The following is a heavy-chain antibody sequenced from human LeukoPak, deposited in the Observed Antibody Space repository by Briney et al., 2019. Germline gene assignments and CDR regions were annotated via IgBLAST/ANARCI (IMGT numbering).Heavy chain of an antibody. J-gene: IGHJ6*03. V-gene: IGHV1-18*01. CDR2: ISPYNGNT. D-gene: IGHD4-11*01. CDR1: GYTFISYG. CDR3: ARAGGADYSNYISRYYYYYMDV. Sequence: ASVKVSCRPSGYTFISYGITWVRQAPGQGLEWMGWISPYNGNTRYAQKLQGRVTMTTDTSTSTAYMELGSLRSDDTAVYYCARAGGADYSNYISRYYYYYMDVWGKGTTVTVSS.